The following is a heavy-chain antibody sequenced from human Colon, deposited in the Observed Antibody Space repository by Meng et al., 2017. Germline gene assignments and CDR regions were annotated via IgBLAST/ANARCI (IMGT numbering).Heavy chain of an antibody. CDR3: ARGELLWDY. D-gene: IGHD3-10*01. Sequence: QVQLQESGPGLVKPSQTLSLTFPVSGDSISSDSHYWSWIRQPPGKGLEWIGFIRSTGATFYNPSLKSRVMMSVDTSRNQFSLKLNSMTAADTAVYYCARGELLWDYWGQGTLVTVSS. CDR2: IRSTGAT. V-gene: IGHV4-30-4*01. CDR1: GDSISSDSHY. J-gene: IGHJ4*02.